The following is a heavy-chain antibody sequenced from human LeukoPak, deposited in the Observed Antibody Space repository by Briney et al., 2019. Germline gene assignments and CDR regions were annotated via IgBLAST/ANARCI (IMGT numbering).Heavy chain of an antibody. CDR1: GFTFSSYW. D-gene: IGHD3-9*01. CDR2: VKQDGSEK. V-gene: IGHV3-7*03. CDR3: AKDPDYDVLTGTSFDY. J-gene: IGHJ4*02. Sequence: PGGSLRLSCSASGFTFSSYWVTWVRQAPGKGLEWVANVKQDGSEKNYVDSVKGRFTISRDNSKNTLYLQMNSLRAEDTAVYYCAKDPDYDVLTGTSFDYWGQGALVTVSS.